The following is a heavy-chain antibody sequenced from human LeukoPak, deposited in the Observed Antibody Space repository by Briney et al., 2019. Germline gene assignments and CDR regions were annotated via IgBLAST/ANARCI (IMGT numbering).Heavy chain of an antibody. Sequence: PGRSLRLSCAASGFTFSSYGMHWVRQAPGKGLEWVAVIWYDGSNKYYADSVKGRFTISRGNSKNTLYLQMNSLRAGDTAVYYCARGLGDIVVVPAADHYFDYWGQGTLVTVSS. CDR1: GFTFSSYG. D-gene: IGHD2-2*01. CDR3: ARGLGDIVVVPAADHYFDY. CDR2: IWYDGSNK. J-gene: IGHJ4*02. V-gene: IGHV3-33*01.